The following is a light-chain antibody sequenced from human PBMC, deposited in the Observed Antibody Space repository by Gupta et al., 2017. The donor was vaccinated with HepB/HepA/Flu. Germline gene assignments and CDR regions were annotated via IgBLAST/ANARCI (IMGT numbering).Light chain of an antibody. V-gene: IGLV2-11*01. CDR1: SSDVGGYNY. J-gene: IGLJ1*01. CDR3: CSYAGSDTSLWV. Sequence: SALTQPRSVSGSPGQPVTISCTGTSSDVGGYNYVSWYQHHPGKAPNLMIYDVSKRPSGGPDRVSGSKSGNTAALTIAGLQAEDEADYYCCSYAGSDTSLWVFGNGTKFTVL. CDR2: DVS.